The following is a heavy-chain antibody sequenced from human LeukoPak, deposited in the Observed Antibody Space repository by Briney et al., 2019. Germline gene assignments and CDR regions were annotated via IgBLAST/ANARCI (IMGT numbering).Heavy chain of an antibody. J-gene: IGHJ4*02. CDR1: GFTFDDYT. V-gene: IGHV3-21*01. CDR3: ARMALYYYDSSGYSDLDY. CDR2: ISSSSSYI. D-gene: IGHD3-22*01. Sequence: AGGSLRLSCAASGFTFDDYTMNWVRQAPGKGLEWVSSISSSSSYIYYADSVKGRFTISRDNAKNSLYLQMNSLRAEDTAVYYCARMALYYYDSSGYSDLDYWGQGTLVTVSS.